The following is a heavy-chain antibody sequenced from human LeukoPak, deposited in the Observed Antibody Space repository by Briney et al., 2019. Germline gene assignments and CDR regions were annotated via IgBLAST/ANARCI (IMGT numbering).Heavy chain of an antibody. J-gene: IGHJ4*02. CDR2: INPNSGGT. V-gene: IGHV1-2*02. Sequence: ASVKVSCKASGYTFTGYYMHWVRQAPGQGLEWMGWINPNSGGTNYAQKSQGRVTMTRDTSISTAYMELSRLRSDDTAVYYCARDDGYCSGGSCYGGELTAPFDYWGQGTLVTVSS. CDR1: GYTFTGYY. D-gene: IGHD2-15*01. CDR3: ARDDGYCSGGSCYGGELTAPFDY.